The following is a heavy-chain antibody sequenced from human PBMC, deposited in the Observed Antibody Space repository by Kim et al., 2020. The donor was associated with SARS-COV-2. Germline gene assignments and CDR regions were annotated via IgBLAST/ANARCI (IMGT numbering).Heavy chain of an antibody. Sequence: GGSLRLSCAASGFTFSSYWMSWVRQAPGKGLEWVANIKQDGSEKYYVDSVKGRFTISRDNAKNSLYLQMNSLRAEDTAVYYCARFGFAVCSSTSCRDYWGQGTLVTVSS. CDR2: IKQDGSEK. J-gene: IGHJ4*02. CDR3: ARFGFAVCSSTSCRDY. CDR1: GFTFSSYW. D-gene: IGHD2-2*01. V-gene: IGHV3-7*03.